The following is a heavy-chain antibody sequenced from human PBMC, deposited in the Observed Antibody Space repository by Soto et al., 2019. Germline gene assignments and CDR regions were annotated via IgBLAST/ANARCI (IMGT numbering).Heavy chain of an antibody. CDR3: AGEHWYHFDP. J-gene: IGHJ5*02. V-gene: IGHV3-7*01. Sequence: EVQLVESGGGLVQPGGSLRLFCAASGFTFSTDWMSWVRQAPGKWLEWVATITSDGSAQYYVDSVKGRFTISRDNARNSLYLQMHSLRADDTAVYYCAGEHWYHFDPWGQGTLVTVSS. D-gene: IGHD2-8*02. CDR1: GFTFSTDW. CDR2: ITSDGSAQ.